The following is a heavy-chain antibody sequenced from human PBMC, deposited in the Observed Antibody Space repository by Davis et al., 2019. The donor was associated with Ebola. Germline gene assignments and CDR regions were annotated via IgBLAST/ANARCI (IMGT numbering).Heavy chain of an antibody. Sequence: MPSETLSLTCTVSGGSISSYYWSWIRQPPGKGLEWIGYIYYSGSTNYNPSLKSRVTISVDTSKNQFSLKLSSVTAADTAVYYCARDQRFQDGYNYGYYYYYGMDVWGQGTTVTVSS. CDR1: GGSISSYY. J-gene: IGHJ6*02. D-gene: IGHD5-24*01. CDR3: ARDQRFQDGYNYGYYYYYGMDV. V-gene: IGHV4-59*01. CDR2: IYYSGST.